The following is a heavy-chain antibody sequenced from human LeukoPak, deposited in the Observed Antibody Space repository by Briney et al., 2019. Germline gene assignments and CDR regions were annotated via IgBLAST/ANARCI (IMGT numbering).Heavy chain of an antibody. V-gene: IGHV4-61*02. CDR3: ARLRYCSSTSCP. J-gene: IGHJ5*02. CDR2: IYTGGST. Sequence: SETLSLTCTVSGVSISSGSYYWSWIRQPAGKGLEWIGRIYTGGSTNYNPSLKSRVTISVDTSKNQFSLKLSSVTAADTAVYYCARLRYCSSTSCPWGQGTLVTVSS. D-gene: IGHD2-2*01. CDR1: GVSISSGSYY.